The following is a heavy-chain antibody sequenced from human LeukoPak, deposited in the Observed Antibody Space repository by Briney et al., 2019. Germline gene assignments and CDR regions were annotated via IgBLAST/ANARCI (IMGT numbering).Heavy chain of an antibody. J-gene: IGHJ3*02. Sequence: PGGSLRLSCAASGFTFSSYGMHWVRQAPGKGLEWVAAISYDGSNKYYADSVKGRFTISRDNSKNTLYLQMNSLRAEDTAVYYCAKSGLRGVSFDIWGQGTMVTVSS. V-gene: IGHV3-30*18. CDR3: AKSGLRGVSFDI. D-gene: IGHD5-12*01. CDR1: GFTFSSYG. CDR2: ISYDGSNK.